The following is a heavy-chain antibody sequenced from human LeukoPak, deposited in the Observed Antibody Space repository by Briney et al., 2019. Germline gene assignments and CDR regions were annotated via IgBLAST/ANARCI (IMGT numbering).Heavy chain of an antibody. CDR2: INHSGST. CDR1: GGSISSSNW. Sequence: PSGTLSLTCAVSGGSISSSNWWSWIRQPPGKGLEWIGEINHSGSTNYNPSLKSRVTISVDTSKNQFSLKLSSVTAADTAVYYCARGGYDYVWGSYRYLGNFDYWGQGTLVTVSS. J-gene: IGHJ4*02. CDR3: ARGGYDYVWGSYRYLGNFDY. D-gene: IGHD3-16*02. V-gene: IGHV4-4*02.